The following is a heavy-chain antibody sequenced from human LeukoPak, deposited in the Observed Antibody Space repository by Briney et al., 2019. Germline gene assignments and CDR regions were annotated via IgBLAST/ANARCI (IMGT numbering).Heavy chain of an antibody. CDR1: GFNFNMYA. Sequence: GGSLRLSCAASGFNFNMYAIHWVRQAPGKGLEWLGVISYDGKYKHSADSVKGRLTISRDNSKNTAFLQLNTLGPEDTALYYCAGGYTFGWFYFEYWGHGTLVTVPS. D-gene: IGHD3-9*01. J-gene: IGHJ4*01. CDR3: AGGYTFGWFYFEY. V-gene: IGHV3-30*03. CDR2: ISYDGKYK.